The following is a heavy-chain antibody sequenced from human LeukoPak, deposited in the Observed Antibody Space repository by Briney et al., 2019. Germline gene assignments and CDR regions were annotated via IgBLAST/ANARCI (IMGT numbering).Heavy chain of an antibody. D-gene: IGHD4-23*01. CDR3: ARASPSGGNPPFDY. CDR2: IYHSGST. V-gene: IGHV4-59*04. CDR1: GGSISSYY. J-gene: IGHJ4*02. Sequence: SETLSLTCTVSGGSISSYYWSWIRQPPGKGLEWIGYIYHSGSTYFNPSLKSRVTMSVDRSKNQFSLKLSSVTAADTAVYYCARASPSGGNPPFDYWGQGTLVTVSS.